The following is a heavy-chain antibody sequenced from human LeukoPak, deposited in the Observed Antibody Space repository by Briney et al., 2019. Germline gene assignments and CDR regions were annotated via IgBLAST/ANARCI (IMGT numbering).Heavy chain of an antibody. V-gene: IGHV3-30-3*01. CDR3: AKASGGSYSYYFDY. CDR1: GFTFSSYA. D-gene: IGHD1-26*01. Sequence: GGSLRLSCAASGFTFSSYAMHWVRQAPGKGLEWVAVISYDGSNKYYADSVKGRFTISRDNSKNTLYLQMNSLRAEDTAVYYCAKASGGSYSYYFDYWGQGTLVTVSS. CDR2: ISYDGSNK. J-gene: IGHJ4*02.